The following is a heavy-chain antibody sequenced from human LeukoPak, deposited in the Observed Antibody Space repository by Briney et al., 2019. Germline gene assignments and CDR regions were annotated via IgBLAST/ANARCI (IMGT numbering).Heavy chain of an antibody. J-gene: IGHJ4*02. CDR2: IYYSGST. Sequence: SETLSLTCTVSGGSISSYYWSWIRQPPGRGLEWIGNIYYSGSTNYNPSLKSRVTISVDTSKNQFSLKLSSVTAADTAVYYCARGTYSGSSLDYWGQGTLVTVSS. D-gene: IGHD1-26*01. CDR1: GGSISSYY. V-gene: IGHV4-59*01. CDR3: ARGTYSGSSLDY.